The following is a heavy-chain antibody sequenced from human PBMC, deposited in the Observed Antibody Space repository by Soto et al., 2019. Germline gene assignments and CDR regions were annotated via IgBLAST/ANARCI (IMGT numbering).Heavy chain of an antibody. D-gene: IGHD3-16*02. V-gene: IGHV1-46*01. CDR1: GYTFTGYY. CDR3: AIAPRTSQHIVINY. CDR2: INPSGGST. J-gene: IGHJ4*02. Sequence: APVKVSCQASGYTFTGYYMHWVRRAHGQGLEWMGIINPSGGSTSYAQKFQGRVTMTSDTSTSTVYMEVGCLRSEDTAVYYAAIAPRTSQHIVINYGGQGSLVT.